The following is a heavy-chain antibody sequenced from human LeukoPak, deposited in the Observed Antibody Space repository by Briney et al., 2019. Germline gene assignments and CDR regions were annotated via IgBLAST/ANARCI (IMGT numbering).Heavy chain of an antibody. CDR3: ARDRGYYYDSSGYPDY. V-gene: IGHV3-30*19. J-gene: IGHJ4*02. CDR2: ISYDGSNK. Sequence: PGGSLRLSCTTSGFNFRAYWMAWVRQAPGKGLEWVAVISYDGSNKYYADSVKGRFTISRDNSKNTLYLQMNSLRAEDTAVYYCARDRGYYYDSSGYPDYWGQGTLVTVSS. CDR1: GFNFRAYW. D-gene: IGHD3-22*01.